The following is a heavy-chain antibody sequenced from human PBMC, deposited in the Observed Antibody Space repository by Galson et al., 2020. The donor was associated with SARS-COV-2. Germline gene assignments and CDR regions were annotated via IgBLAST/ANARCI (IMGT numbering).Heavy chain of an antibody. CDR1: GYTFTDYH. J-gene: IGHJ6*02. CDR2: INPNMGDA. D-gene: IGHD3-10*01. CDR3: AREEVTYSYNSGTYHYKYYGMGV. V-gene: IGHV1-2*04. Sequence: ASVKVSCKASGYTFTDYHIHWVRQAPGQGLEWMGWINPNMGDAISAEKFQGWVTLTRDTSISTAYMEMSRLRSDDTAVYYCAREEVTYSYNSGTYHYKYYGMGVWGQGTTVTVSS.